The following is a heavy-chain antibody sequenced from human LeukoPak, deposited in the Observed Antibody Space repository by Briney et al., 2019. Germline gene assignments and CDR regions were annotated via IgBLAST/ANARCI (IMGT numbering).Heavy chain of an antibody. J-gene: IGHJ4*02. CDR3: AKAPFSYNTGGYDYFDY. D-gene: IGHD3-22*01. CDR1: GFTFSTYA. Sequence: GGSLRLSCAASGFTFSTYAMSWVCQAPGKGLEWVSTISGSGGSTYYADSVKGRFTISRDNSKNTLYLQMNSLRAEDTAVYYCAKAPFSYNTGGYDYFDYGAREPWVTVS. V-gene: IGHV3-23*01. CDR2: ISGSGGST.